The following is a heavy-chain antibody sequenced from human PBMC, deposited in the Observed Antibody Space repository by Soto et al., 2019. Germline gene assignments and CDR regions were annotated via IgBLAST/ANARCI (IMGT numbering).Heavy chain of an antibody. CDR2: ISGSGGST. CDR3: AKTYYYDSSGYSDY. D-gene: IGHD3-22*01. Sequence: PGGSLRLSCAASGFTFSSYAMSWVRQAPGKGLEWVSAISGSGGSTYYADSVKGRFTISRDNSKNTLYLQMNSLRAEDTAVYYCAKTYYYDSSGYSDYWGQGTLVTVSS. CDR1: GFTFSSYA. J-gene: IGHJ4*02. V-gene: IGHV3-23*01.